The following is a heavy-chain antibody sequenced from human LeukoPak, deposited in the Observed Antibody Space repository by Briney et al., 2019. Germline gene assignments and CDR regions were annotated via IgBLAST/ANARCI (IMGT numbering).Heavy chain of an antibody. V-gene: IGHV3-23*01. Sequence: GGSLRLSCAASGFTFSSYAMSWVRQAPGKGLEWVSAISGSGDRTDYVDSVKGRFTISRDNSKNTLYLQMNSLRAEDTAVYYCAKARSGIAAAGTNYWGRGTLVTVSS. CDR1: GFTFSSYA. CDR2: ISGSGDRT. J-gene: IGHJ4*02. CDR3: AKARSGIAAAGTNY. D-gene: IGHD6-13*01.